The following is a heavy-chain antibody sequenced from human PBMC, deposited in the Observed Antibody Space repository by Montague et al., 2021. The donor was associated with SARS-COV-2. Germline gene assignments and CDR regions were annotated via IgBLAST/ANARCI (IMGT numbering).Heavy chain of an antibody. V-gene: IGHV4-4*09. D-gene: IGHD1-20*01. J-gene: IGHJ6*02. Sequence: SETLSLTCTVSGDSIRESHWSWIRQPPGKGLEWIGYIDNSGSTNYNPALYSRVTLTVSAANNQFYLTLRSVTAADTAVYYCARLTGSRVYYYHYGLDVWGQGTTVTVSS. CDR3: ARLTGSRVYYYHYGLDV. CDR1: GDSIRESH. CDR2: IDNSGST.